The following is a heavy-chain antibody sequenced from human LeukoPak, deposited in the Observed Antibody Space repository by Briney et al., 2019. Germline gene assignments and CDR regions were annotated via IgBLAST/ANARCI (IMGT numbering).Heavy chain of an antibody. D-gene: IGHD6-19*01. V-gene: IGHV1-18*01. CDR1: GGTFSSYA. J-gene: IGHJ6*02. CDR3: ARDVPYSSGWSYYYYYGMDV. CDR2: ISAYNGNT. Sequence: GSVKVSCKASGGTFSSYAISWVRQAPGQGLEWMGWISAYNGNTNYAQKFQGRVTMTRDTSTSTVYMELSSLRSEDTAVYYCARDVPYSSGWSYYYYYGMDVWGQGTTVTVSS.